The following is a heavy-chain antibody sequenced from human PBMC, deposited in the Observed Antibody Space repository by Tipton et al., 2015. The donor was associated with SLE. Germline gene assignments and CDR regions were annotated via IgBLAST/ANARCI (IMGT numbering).Heavy chain of an antibody. V-gene: IGHV4-39*07. D-gene: IGHD4-17*01. Sequence: TLSLTCTVSGDSISRSNNYWGWLRQPPGKGLEWIGSTYSSGGTYYNPSLKSRLSISIDTSKNQISLKLNSVTAADTAVYYCARDLTYGDYLLGAFDIWGQGTMVTVSS. CDR2: TYSSGGT. CDR1: GDSISRSNNY. J-gene: IGHJ3*02. CDR3: ARDLTYGDYLLGAFDI.